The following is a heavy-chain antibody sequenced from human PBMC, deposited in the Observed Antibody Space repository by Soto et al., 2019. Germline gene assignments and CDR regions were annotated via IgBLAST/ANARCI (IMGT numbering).Heavy chain of an antibody. Sequence: QVQLQESGPGLVKPSETLSLTCTVSGGSISSHYWDWIRQPPGKGLEWIGYIHYSGRTNSNPSLKRRASITADTSKKKFSPKLSSVTAAYTALYYCAGSLGYCTSTSCYSGDWFDPWGQGTLVTVSS. CDR3: AGSLGYCTSTSCYSGDWFDP. CDR2: IHYSGRT. CDR1: GGSISSHY. V-gene: IGHV4-59*11. D-gene: IGHD2-2*01. J-gene: IGHJ5*02.